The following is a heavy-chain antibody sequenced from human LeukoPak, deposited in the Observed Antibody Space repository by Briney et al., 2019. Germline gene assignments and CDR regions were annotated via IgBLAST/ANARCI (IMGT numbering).Heavy chain of an antibody. J-gene: IGHJ4*02. Sequence: WASVTVSFKASGGTFSSYTISWVRQAPGQGREWMGKIIPILGIANYSQKFQGRVTITADKSTSTAYMELSSLRSEDTAVYYCARLDTAMSIDYWGQGTLVTVSS. D-gene: IGHD5-18*01. CDR2: IIPILGIA. CDR1: GGTFSSYT. V-gene: IGHV1-69*02. CDR3: ARLDTAMSIDY.